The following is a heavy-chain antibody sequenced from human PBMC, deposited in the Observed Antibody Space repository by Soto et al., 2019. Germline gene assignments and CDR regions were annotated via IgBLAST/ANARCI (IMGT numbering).Heavy chain of an antibody. CDR3: ARERYACGDYGHAAFDI. Sequence: QVQLVESGGGVVQPGRSLRLSCAASGFTFSSYAMHWVRQAPGKGLEWVAVISYDGSNKYYADSVKGRFTISRDNSKNTLYLQMKSLRAEDTAVYYCARERYACGDYGHAAFDIWGQGTMVTVSS. CDR1: GFTFSSYA. J-gene: IGHJ3*02. CDR2: ISYDGSNK. V-gene: IGHV3-30-3*01. D-gene: IGHD4-17*01.